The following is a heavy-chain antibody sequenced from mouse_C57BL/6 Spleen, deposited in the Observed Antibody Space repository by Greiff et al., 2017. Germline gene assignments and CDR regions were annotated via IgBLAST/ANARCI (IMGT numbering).Heavy chain of an antibody. CDR2: IYPGDGDT. Sequence: LEESGPELVKPGASVKISCKASGYAFSSSWMNWVKQRPGKGLEWIGRIYPGDGDTNYNGKFKGKATLTADKSSSTAYMQLSSLTSEDSAVYFCARDGYYVAWFAYWGQGTLVTVSA. CDR3: ARDGYYVAWFAY. CDR1: GYAFSSSW. J-gene: IGHJ3*01. D-gene: IGHD2-3*01. V-gene: IGHV1-82*01.